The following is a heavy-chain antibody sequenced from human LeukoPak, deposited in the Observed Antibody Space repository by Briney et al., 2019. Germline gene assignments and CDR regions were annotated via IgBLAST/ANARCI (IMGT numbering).Heavy chain of an antibody. CDR1: GYSISSGYY. D-gene: IGHD3-3*01. CDR2: IYHSGST. CDR3: ARDNFGVVTTTFPFDY. Sequence: SETLSLTCAVSGYSISSGYYWGWIRQPPGKGLEWIGSIYHSGSTYYNPSLKSRVTISVDTSKNQFSLKLSSVTAADTAVYCCARDNFGVVTTTFPFDYWGQGTLVTVSS. V-gene: IGHV4-38-2*02. J-gene: IGHJ4*02.